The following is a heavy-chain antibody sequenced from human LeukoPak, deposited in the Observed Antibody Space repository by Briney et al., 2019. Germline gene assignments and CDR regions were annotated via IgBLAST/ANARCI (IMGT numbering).Heavy chain of an antibody. J-gene: IGHJ5*02. Sequence: SETLSLTCTVSGGSISSYYWSWIRQPPGKGLEWIGYIYYSGSTNYNPSLKSRVTISVDTSKNQFSLKLSSVTAADTAVYYCASGALGYCSSTSCIGWFDPWGQGTLVTVSS. CDR2: IYYSGST. CDR3: ASGALGYCSSTSCIGWFDP. CDR1: GGSISSYY. V-gene: IGHV4-59*01. D-gene: IGHD2-2*01.